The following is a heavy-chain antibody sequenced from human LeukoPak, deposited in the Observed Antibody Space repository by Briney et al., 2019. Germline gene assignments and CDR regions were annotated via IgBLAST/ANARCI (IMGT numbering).Heavy chain of an antibody. CDR2: INPNSGGT. Sequence: ASVKVSCTASGYTFTGYYIHWVRQAPGQGLEWMGWINPNSGGTNYAQKFQGRVTMTRDTSISTAYMELSRLRSDDTAVYYCARASARAAPFDYWGQGTLVTVSS. CDR1: GYTFTGYY. V-gene: IGHV1-2*02. J-gene: IGHJ4*02. CDR3: ARASARAAPFDY. D-gene: IGHD2-15*01.